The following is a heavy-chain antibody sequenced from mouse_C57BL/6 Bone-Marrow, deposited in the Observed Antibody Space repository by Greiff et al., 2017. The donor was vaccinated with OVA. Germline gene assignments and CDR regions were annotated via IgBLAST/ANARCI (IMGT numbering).Heavy chain of an antibody. CDR2: ISYDGSN. Sequence: ESGPGLVKPSQSLSLTCSVTGYSITSGYYWNWIRQFPGNKLEWMGYISYDGSNNYNPSLKNRISITRDTSKNQFFLKLNSVTTEDTATYYCAREGYYYGSSPSYAMDYWGQGTSVTVSS. CDR3: AREGYYYGSSPSYAMDY. J-gene: IGHJ4*01. D-gene: IGHD1-1*01. V-gene: IGHV3-6*01. CDR1: GYSITSGYY.